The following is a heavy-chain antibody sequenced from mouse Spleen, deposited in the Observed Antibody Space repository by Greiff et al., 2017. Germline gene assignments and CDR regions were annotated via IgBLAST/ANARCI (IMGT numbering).Heavy chain of an antibody. CDR3: ARDRGGRDY. CDR1: GYAFTNYL. J-gene: IGHJ2*01. CDR2: INPGSGGT. V-gene: IGHV1-54*01. Sequence: VQLQESGAELVRPGTSVKVSCKASGYAFTNYLIEWVKQRPGQGLEWIGVINPGSGGTNYNEKFKGKATLTADKSSSTAYMQLSSLTSEDSAVYFCARDRGGRDYWGQGTTLTVSS.